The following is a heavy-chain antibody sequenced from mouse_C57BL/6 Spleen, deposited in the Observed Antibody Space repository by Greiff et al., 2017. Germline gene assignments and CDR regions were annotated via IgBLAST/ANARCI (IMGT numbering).Heavy chain of an antibody. Sequence: QVHVKQPGTELVKPGASVKLSCKASGYTFTSYWMHWVKQRPGQGLEWIGNINPSNGGTNYNEKFKSKATLTVDKSSSTAYMQLSSLTSEDSAVYYCARPLEYSNGFDYWGQGTTRTVSS. CDR1: GYTFTSYW. CDR2: INPSNGGT. CDR3: ARPLEYSNGFDY. D-gene: IGHD2-5*01. V-gene: IGHV1-53*01. J-gene: IGHJ2*01.